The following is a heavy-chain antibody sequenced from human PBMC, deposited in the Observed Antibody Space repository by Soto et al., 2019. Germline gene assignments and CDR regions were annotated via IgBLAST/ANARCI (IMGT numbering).Heavy chain of an antibody. Sequence: GGSLRLSCAASGFTFSSYAMSWVRQAPGKGLEWVSAISGSGGSTYYADSVKGRFTISRDNSKNTLYLQMNSLRAEDTAVYYWANSVIFEKAFDIWGQGTMVTVS. CDR2: ISGSGGST. D-gene: IGHD3-3*01. CDR1: GFTFSSYA. V-gene: IGHV3-23*01. J-gene: IGHJ3*02. CDR3: ANSVIFEKAFDI.